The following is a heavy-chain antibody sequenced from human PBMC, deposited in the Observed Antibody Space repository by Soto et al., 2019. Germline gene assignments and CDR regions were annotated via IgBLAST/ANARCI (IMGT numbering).Heavy chain of an antibody. Sequence: GGSLRLSCAASGFTVSSNYMSWVRQAPGKGLEWVSAIYSGGSTYYADSVKGRFTISRDNSKNTLYLQMNSLRAEDTAVYYCARDRRGWNDEELEYFQHWGQGTLVTVSS. CDR2: IYSGGST. CDR1: GFTVSSNY. D-gene: IGHD1-1*01. CDR3: ARDRRGWNDEELEYFQH. V-gene: IGHV3-53*01. J-gene: IGHJ1*01.